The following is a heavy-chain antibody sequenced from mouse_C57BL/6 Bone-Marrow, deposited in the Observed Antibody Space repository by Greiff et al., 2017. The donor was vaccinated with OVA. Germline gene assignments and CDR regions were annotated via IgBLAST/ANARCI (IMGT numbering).Heavy chain of an antibody. V-gene: IGHV5-6*01. CDR1: GFTFSSYG. CDR2: ISSGGSYT. Sequence: EVHLVESGGDLVKPGGSLKLSCAASGFTFSSYGMSWVRQTPDKRLEWVATISSGGSYTYYPDSVKGRFTISRDNAKHTLYLQMSSLNSEDTAMYYCARRGYPWFAYWGQGTLVTVSA. CDR3: ARRGYPWFAY. J-gene: IGHJ3*01. D-gene: IGHD2-2*01.